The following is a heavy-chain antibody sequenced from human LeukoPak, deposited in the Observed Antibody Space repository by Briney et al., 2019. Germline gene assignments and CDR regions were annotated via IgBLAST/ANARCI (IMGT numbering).Heavy chain of an antibody. CDR2: INLYGSEI. CDR1: GFVFGHSR. V-gene: IGHV3-7*01. CDR3: ARAAIAARGGFDP. Sequence: GGSLKLSCEASGFVFGHSRMSWVRQAPGKGLEWVGNINLYGSEINYLDSLTGRLTISRDNAKDSLYLQMNGQRAEDTAVYECARAAIAARGGFDPWGQGTLVTVSS. D-gene: IGHD6-13*01. J-gene: IGHJ5*02.